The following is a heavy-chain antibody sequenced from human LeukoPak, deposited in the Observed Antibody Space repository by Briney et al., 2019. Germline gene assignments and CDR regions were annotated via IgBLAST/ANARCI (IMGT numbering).Heavy chain of an antibody. CDR2: IYYSGST. CDR1: GGSLSSGDYY. CDR3: ASSRSHRYFDWLFDY. D-gene: IGHD3-9*01. Sequence: SQTLSLTCTVSGGSLSSGDYYWSWIRQPPGKGLEWIGYIYYSGSTYYHPSLKRRVTMSVDTSKNQFSLKLSSVTAADTAVYYCASSRSHRYFDWLFDYWGQGTLVTVSS. V-gene: IGHV4-30-4*01. J-gene: IGHJ4*02.